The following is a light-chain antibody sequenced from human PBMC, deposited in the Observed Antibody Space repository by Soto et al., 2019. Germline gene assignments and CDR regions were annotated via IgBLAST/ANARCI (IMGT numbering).Light chain of an antibody. Sequence: EMVMTQSPATLSVSPGERVTLSCRASQSVSSNLAWYQQKPGQAPRLRIYGASNRATGIPARFSGSGSGTEFTLTISSLQSEDFAVYYCQQYNNWPPYTFGQGTKLEIK. CDR3: QQYNNWPPYT. V-gene: IGKV3-15*01. CDR1: QSVSSN. J-gene: IGKJ2*01. CDR2: GAS.